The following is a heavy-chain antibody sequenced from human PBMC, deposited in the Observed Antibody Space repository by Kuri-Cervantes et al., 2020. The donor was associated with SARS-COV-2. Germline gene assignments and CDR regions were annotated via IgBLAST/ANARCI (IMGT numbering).Heavy chain of an antibody. Sequence: SETPSLTCTVSGGSISSSSYYWGWIRQPPGKGLEWIGSIYYSGSTYYNPSLKSRVTISVDTSKNQFSLKLSSVTAADTAVYYCARGPVDTAMVAYYFDYWGQGTLVTISS. CDR1: GGSISSSSYY. V-gene: IGHV4-39*01. CDR2: IYYSGST. D-gene: IGHD5-18*01. CDR3: ARGPVDTAMVAYYFDY. J-gene: IGHJ4*02.